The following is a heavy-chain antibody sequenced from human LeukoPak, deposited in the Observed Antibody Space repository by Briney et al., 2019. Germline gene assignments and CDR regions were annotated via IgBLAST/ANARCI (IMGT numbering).Heavy chain of an antibody. CDR2: MNPNSGNT. J-gene: IGHJ3*02. D-gene: IGHD3-22*01. CDR3: ARADYYDSRGVDAFDI. CDR1: GYTFTSYD. V-gene: IGHV1-8*01. Sequence: ASVKVSCKASGYTFTSYDINWVRQATGQGLEWMGWMNPNSGNTGYAQKFQGRVTMTRNTSISTAYMELSSLRSEDTAVYYCARADYYDSRGVDAFDIWGQGTMVTVSS.